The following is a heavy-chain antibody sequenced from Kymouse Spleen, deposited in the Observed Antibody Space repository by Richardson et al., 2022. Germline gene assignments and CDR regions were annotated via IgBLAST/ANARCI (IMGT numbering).Heavy chain of an antibody. CDR1: GFTVSSNY. V-gene: IGHV3-66*03. CDR2: IYSCGST. D-gene: IGHD3-10*01. Sequence: EVQLVESGGGLIQPGGSLRLSCAASGFTVSSNYMSWVRQAPGKGLEWVSVIYSCGSTYYADSVKGRFTISRDNSKNTLYLQMNSLRAEDTAVYYCARVGITMVRGAYYYYYGMDVWGQGTTVTVSS. J-gene: IGHJ6*02. CDR3: ARVGITMVRGAYYYYYGMDV.